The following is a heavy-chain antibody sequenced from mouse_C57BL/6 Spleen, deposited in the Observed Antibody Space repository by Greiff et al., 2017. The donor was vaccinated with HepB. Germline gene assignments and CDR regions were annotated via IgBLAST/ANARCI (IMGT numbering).Heavy chain of an antibody. V-gene: IGHV1-4*01. Sequence: VKLQESGAELARPGASVKMSCKASGYTFTSYTMHWVKQRPGQGLEWIGYINPSSGYTKYNQKFKDKSTLTADKSSSTAYMQLSSLTSEDSAVYYCARWGSYDAMDYWGQGTSVTVSS. CDR3: ARWGSYDAMDY. CDR2: INPSSGYT. CDR1: GYTFTSYT. D-gene: IGHD1-1*02. J-gene: IGHJ4*01.